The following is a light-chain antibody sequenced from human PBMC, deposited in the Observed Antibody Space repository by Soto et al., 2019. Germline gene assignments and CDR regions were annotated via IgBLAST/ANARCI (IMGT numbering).Light chain of an antibody. J-gene: IGKJ1*01. CDR3: QQYNNWPT. V-gene: IGKV3-15*01. CDR2: GAS. CDR1: QSVSSN. Sequence: EIVMTQSQATLSVSPGERATLSCRASQSVSSNLAWYKHKPGQAPRLLIYGASTRATGIPARFSGSGSGTEFTLTIRSLQSEDFAVYHCQQYNNWPTFGQGTKVDIK.